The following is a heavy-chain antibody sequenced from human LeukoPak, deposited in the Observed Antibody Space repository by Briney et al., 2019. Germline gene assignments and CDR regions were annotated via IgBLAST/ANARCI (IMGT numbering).Heavy chain of an antibody. J-gene: IGHJ4*02. V-gene: IGHV1-2*02. CDR1: GYTFTSYD. D-gene: IGHD6-19*01. CDR2: MNPNSGGT. CDR3: ARAVAGFDN. Sequence: ASVKVSCKASGYTFTSYDINWVRQATGQGLEWMGWMNPNSGGTNYAQKFQGRVTMTRDTSISTAYMELSRLRSDDTAVYYCARAVAGFDNWGQGTLVTVSS.